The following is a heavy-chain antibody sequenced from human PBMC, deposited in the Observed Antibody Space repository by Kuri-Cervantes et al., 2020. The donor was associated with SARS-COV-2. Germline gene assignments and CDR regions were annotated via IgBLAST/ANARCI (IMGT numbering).Heavy chain of an antibody. D-gene: IGHD1-7*01. V-gene: IGHV1-18*01. CDR3: ARSSWGTGTRSYYYYYMDV. Sequence: ASVKVSCKASGYTFTSYGISWVRQAPGQGLEWMGWIIAYNGNTNYAQKLQGRVTITADESTSTAYMELSSLRSEDTAVYYCARSSWGTGTRSYYYYYMDVWGKGTTVTVSS. J-gene: IGHJ6*03. CDR1: GYTFTSYG. CDR2: IIAYNGNT.